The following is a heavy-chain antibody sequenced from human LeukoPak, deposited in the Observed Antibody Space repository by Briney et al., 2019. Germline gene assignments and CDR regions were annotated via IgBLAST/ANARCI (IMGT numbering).Heavy chain of an antibody. J-gene: IGHJ4*02. CDR2: ISAYNGNT. V-gene: IGHV1-18*01. CDR3: ARLKYSSSWYYGY. CDR1: GYTFTSYG. D-gene: IGHD6-13*01. Sequence: ASVKVSCKASGYTFTSYGISWVRQAPGQGLEWMGWISAYNGNTNYAQKLQGRVTMTTDTSTSTAYVELRSLRSDDTAVYYCARLKYSSSWYYGYWGQGTLVTVSS.